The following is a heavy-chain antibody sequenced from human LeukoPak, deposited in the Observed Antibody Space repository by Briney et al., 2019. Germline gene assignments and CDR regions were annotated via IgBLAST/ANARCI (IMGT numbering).Heavy chain of an antibody. CDR3: AAPGYCSSTSCYSSFDY. CDR2: FDPEDGET. D-gene: IGHD2-2*01. J-gene: IGHJ4*02. V-gene: IGHV1-24*01. Sequence: APVKVSCKVSGYTLTELSMHWVRQAPGKGLEWMGGFDPEDGETIYAQKFQGRVTMTEDTSTDTAYMELSSLRSEDTAVYYCAAPGYCSSTSCYSSFDYWGQGTLVTVSS. CDR1: GYTLTELS.